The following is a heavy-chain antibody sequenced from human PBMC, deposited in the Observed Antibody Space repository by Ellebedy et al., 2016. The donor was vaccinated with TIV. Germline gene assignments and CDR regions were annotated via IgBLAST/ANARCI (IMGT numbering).Heavy chain of an antibody. CDR1: GFSFSDYY. CDR3: ARLGYSYGDYYFDY. CDR2: ISSSSSFT. V-gene: IGHV3-11*06. Sequence: GGSLRLSCAASGFSFSDYYMTWIRQAPGKGLEWLSYISSSSSFTNYADSVKGRFTISRDNAKNSLYLQMNSLRAEDTAVYYCARLGYSYGDYYFDYWGQGTLVTVSS. J-gene: IGHJ4*02. D-gene: IGHD5-18*01.